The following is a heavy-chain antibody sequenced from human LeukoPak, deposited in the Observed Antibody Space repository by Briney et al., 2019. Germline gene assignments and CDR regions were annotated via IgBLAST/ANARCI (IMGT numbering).Heavy chain of an antibody. CDR3: ARDLLVGPNGYWYFDL. V-gene: IGHV4-59*01. J-gene: IGHJ2*01. CDR1: GGSISSYY. Sequence: SETLSLTCTVSGGSISSYYWSWIRQPPGKGLEWIGYIYYSGSTNYNPSLKSRVTISVDTSKNQFSLKPSSVTAADTAVYYCARDLLVGPNGYWYFDLWGRGTLVTVSS. D-gene: IGHD2-2*01. CDR2: IYYSGST.